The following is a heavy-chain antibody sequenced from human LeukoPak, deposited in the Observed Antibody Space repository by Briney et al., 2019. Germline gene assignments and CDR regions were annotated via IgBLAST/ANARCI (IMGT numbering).Heavy chain of an antibody. CDR3: VKGVVVVTARAFDY. V-gene: IGHV3-23*01. J-gene: IGHJ4*02. Sequence: GGSLRLSCAASGFTFSSSSMSWVRQAPGKGLEWVSALTGSGGSTYYADSVKGRFTISRDNSKNTLYLQMSSLRAEDTAVYYCVKGVVVVTARAFDYWGQGTLVTVSS. D-gene: IGHD2-21*02. CDR2: LTGSGGST. CDR1: GFTFSSSS.